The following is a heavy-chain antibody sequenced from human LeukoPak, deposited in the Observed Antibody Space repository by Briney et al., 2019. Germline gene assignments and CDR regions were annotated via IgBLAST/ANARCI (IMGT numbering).Heavy chain of an antibody. CDR1: GFTFSSYA. V-gene: IGHV3-23*01. J-gene: IGHJ4*02. CDR3: ARIAIPRGISD. D-gene: IGHD2-21*01. CDR2: STGSGGTT. Sequence: GGSLRLSCAASGFTFSSYAMTWVRQAPGKGLEWVSASTGSGGTTYYADTVMGRFTISRDNSKNTLYLQMNSLRAEDTAVYYCARIAIPRGISDWGQGTLVTVSS.